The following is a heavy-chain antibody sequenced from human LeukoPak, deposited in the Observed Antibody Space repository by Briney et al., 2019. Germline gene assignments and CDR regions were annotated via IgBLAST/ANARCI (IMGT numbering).Heavy chain of an antibody. J-gene: IGHJ5*02. CDR3: ARGGWTVVVVAATWEGFDP. CDR2: INPNSGGT. CDR1: GYTFTGYY. V-gene: IGHV1-2*04. Sequence: ASVKVSCKASGYTFTGYYMHWVRQAPGQGLEWMGWINPNSGGTNYAQKFQGWVTMTRDTSISTAYMELSRLRSDDTAVYYCARGGWTVVVVAATWEGFDPWGQGTLVTVSS. D-gene: IGHD2-15*01.